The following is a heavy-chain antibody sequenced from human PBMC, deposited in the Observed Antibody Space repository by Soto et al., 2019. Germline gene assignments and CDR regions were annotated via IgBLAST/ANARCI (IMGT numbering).Heavy chain of an antibody. CDR1: GYTFTNFG. V-gene: IGHV1-18*01. CDR2: ISSYNGNT. J-gene: IGHJ4*02. D-gene: IGHD2-21*01. CDR3: ARGPKVELAIPSDY. Sequence: QVQLVQSGPEVKKPGASVKVACKASGYTFTNFGSTWVRQAPGQGLEWVGWISSYNGNTNYARNLQGRVTMTTDTSTSTTYMELMSLRSDDTAVYYCARGPKVELAIPSDYWGQGTLVTVSS.